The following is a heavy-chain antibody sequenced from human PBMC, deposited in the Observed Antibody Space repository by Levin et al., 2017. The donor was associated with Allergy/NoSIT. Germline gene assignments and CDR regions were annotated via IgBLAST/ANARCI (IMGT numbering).Heavy chain of an antibody. V-gene: IGHV4-31*03. D-gene: IGHD3-10*01. J-gene: IGHJ6*02. CDR1: GDSITRGDNY. Sequence: SETLSLTCTVPGDSITRGDNYWSWIRQYPGKGLEWIGFISYSGHAHYNPSLKSRLSMSLDTSKNQFSLSLTSVTVADTAVYYCARDECAWFGECYGMDDWGQGTTVIVSS. CDR2: ISYSGHA. CDR3: ARDECAWFGECYGMDD.